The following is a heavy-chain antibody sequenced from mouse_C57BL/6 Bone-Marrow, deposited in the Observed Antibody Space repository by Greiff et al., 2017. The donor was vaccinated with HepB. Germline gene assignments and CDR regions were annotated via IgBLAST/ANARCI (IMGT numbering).Heavy chain of an antibody. CDR1: GFTFSSYA. D-gene: IGHD1-1*01. V-gene: IGHV5-4*01. Sequence: EVQLVESGGGLVKPGGSLKLSCAASGFTFSSYAMSWVRQTPEKRLEWVATISDGGSYTYYPDNVKGRFTISRDNAKNNQYLQMSHLKAEDTAMYYCGGESGSSPIDYWGQGTTLTVSS. J-gene: IGHJ2*01. CDR2: ISDGGSYT. CDR3: GGESGSSPIDY.